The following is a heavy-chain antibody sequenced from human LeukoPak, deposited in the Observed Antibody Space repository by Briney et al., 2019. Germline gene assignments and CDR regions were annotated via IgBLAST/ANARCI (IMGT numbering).Heavy chain of an antibody. D-gene: IGHD3-10*01. J-gene: IGHJ4*02. CDR3: AKDRAFGQFLWGNDY. V-gene: IGHV3-23*01. CDR1: GFTFSSFS. CDR2: ITGSGGST. Sequence: GGSLRLSCAASGFTFSSFSMNWVRQAPGKGLEWVSGITGSGGSTYYADSVKGRFTISRDNSKNSLYLQMNSLRAEDAALYYCAKDRAFGQFLWGNDYWGQGTLVTVSS.